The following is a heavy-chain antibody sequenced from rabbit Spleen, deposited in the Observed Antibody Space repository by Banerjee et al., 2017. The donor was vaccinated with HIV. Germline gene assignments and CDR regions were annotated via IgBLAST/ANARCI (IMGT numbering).Heavy chain of an antibody. D-gene: IGHD6-1*01. CDR2: IGAGTGTT. CDR1: GFSFSSGYY. J-gene: IGHJ4*01. V-gene: IGHV1S40*01. CDR3: ASAYSDIYFSL. Sequence: QQLVESGGGLVKPGASLTLTCKASGFSFSSGYYMSWVRQAPGKGLEWIGCIGAGTGTTYYASWAKGRFTISKTSSTTVTLQMTSLTAADTATYFCASAYSDIYFSLWGQGTLVTV.